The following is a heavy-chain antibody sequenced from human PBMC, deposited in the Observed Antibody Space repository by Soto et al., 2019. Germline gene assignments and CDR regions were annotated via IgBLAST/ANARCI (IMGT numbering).Heavy chain of an antibody. CDR3: ARSHIVPRLFMYPYDY. Sequence: SETLSLTCTVSGGSISSYYWSWIRQPPGKGLEWIGYIYYSGSTNYNPSLKSRVTISVDTSKNQFSLKLSSVTAADAAVYYCARSHIVPRLFMYPYDYWGQGTLVTVSS. V-gene: IGHV4-59*08. CDR2: IYYSGST. D-gene: IGHD6-6*01. CDR1: GGSISSYY. J-gene: IGHJ4*02.